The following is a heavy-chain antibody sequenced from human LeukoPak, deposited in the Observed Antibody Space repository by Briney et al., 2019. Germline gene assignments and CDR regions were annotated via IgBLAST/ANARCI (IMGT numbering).Heavy chain of an antibody. D-gene: IGHD2-2*01. J-gene: IGHJ4*02. CDR1: GGSISSSGYY. CDR3: ASQRHQLPKGYFDY. CDR2: IFYSGTT. Sequence: PSETLSLTCTVSGGSISSSGYYWGWIRQPPGKGLEWIGSIFYSGTTYYNPSLKSRVTISVDTSNNQFSLKLGSVTAADTAVYYCASQRHQLPKGYFDYWGQGTLVTVSS. V-gene: IGHV4-39*01.